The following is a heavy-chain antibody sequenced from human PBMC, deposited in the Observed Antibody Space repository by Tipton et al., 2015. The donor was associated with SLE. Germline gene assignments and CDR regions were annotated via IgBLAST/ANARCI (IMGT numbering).Heavy chain of an antibody. D-gene: IGHD1-26*01. CDR1: GGSISSYY. V-gene: IGHV4-59*01. Sequence: TLSLTCTVSGGSISSYYWSWIRQPPGKGLEWIGYIYYSGSSNYNPSLKSRVTISVDTSKNQFFLELRSVTAADTAVYYWARDQGGREIDFWGQGTLVTVSS. CDR2: IYYSGSS. CDR3: ARDQGGREIDF. J-gene: IGHJ4*02.